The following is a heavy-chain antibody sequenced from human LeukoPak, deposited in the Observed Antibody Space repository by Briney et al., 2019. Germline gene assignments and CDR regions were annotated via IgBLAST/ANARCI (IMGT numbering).Heavy chain of an antibody. V-gene: IGHV4-59*01. CDR1: GGSISSYY. CDR3: AREPYGSGTFDY. CDR2: IYYSGST. J-gene: IGHJ4*02. Sequence: SETLSLTCTVSGGSISSYYWSWIRQPPGKGLEWIGYIYYSGSTNYNPSLKSRVTISVDTSKNQFSLKLSSVTAADTAEYYRAREPYGSGTFDYWGQGTLVTVSA. D-gene: IGHD3-10*01.